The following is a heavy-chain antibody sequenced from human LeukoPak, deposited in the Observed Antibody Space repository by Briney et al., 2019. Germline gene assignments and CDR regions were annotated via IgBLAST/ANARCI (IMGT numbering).Heavy chain of an antibody. CDR2: IYYSGST. CDR3: ARQGESGSYHPYYFDY. CDR1: GGSISSSSYS. V-gene: IGHV4-39*01. J-gene: IGHJ4*02. Sequence: SETLSLTCTVSGGSISSSSYSWGWIRQPPGKGLEWIGSIYYSGSTYYNPSLKSRVTISVDTSKNQFSLKLSSVTAADTAVYYCARQGESGSYHPYYFDYWGQGTLVTVSS. D-gene: IGHD1-26*01.